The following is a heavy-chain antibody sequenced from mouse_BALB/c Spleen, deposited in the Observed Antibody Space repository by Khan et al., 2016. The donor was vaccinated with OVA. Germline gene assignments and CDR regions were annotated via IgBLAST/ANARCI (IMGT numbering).Heavy chain of an antibody. CDR3: SSTDRIDY. D-gene: IGHD2-14*01. CDR2: LSYSGST. J-gene: IGHJ2*01. V-gene: IGHV3-2*02. Sequence: QLEESGPGLVKPSQSLSLSCTVTGYSITSGYVWNLIRQFPGNKLEWMGYLSYSGSTNYNPSLKSRIPITRDTSNNQFFLQLNSVTAEDTAKNYCSSTDRIDYWGQGTTLTVSS. CDR1: GYSITSGYV.